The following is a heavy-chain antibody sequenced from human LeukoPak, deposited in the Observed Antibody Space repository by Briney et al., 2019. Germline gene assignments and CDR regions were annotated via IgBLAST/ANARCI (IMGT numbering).Heavy chain of an antibody. Sequence: ASVKVSCKASGYTFTSYDINWVRQATGQGLEWMGWMNPNSGNTGYAQKFQGRVTMTRNTSISTAYMELSSLRSEDTAVYYCARALVVAATPGYWFDPRGQGTLVTVSS. D-gene: IGHD2-15*01. CDR2: MNPNSGNT. CDR1: GYTFTSYD. CDR3: ARALVVAATPGYWFDP. V-gene: IGHV1-8*01. J-gene: IGHJ5*02.